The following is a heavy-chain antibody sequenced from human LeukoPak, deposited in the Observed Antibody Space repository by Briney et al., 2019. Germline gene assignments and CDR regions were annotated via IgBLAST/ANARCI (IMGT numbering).Heavy chain of an antibody. CDR2: INHSGSS. J-gene: IGHJ3*02. D-gene: IGHD4-17*01. Sequence: SETLSLTCGVYGGSFSGYYWSWIRQPPRKGLEWIGEINHSGSSNYNPSLKSRVTISVDTSKNQFSLKLSSVTAADTAVYYCARETTVTTGAFDIWGQGTMVTVSS. CDR3: ARETTVTTGAFDI. CDR1: GGSFSGYY. V-gene: IGHV4-34*01.